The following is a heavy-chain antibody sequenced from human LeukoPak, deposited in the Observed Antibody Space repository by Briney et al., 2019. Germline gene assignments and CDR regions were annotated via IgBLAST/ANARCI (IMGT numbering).Heavy chain of an antibody. Sequence: GGSLRLSCAASGLTVSSNYMSWVRQAPRRGVEWVSVIYSCGSTYYADSGKGRFTISRDNSKNPLYLQMNSLRAEDTAVYYCARGPLSVWFGSYGPGVWPYYYGMDVWGQGTTVTVSS. CDR3: ARGPLSVWFGSYGPGVWPYYYGMDV. V-gene: IGHV3-66*01. D-gene: IGHD3-10*01. CDR1: GLTVSSNY. CDR2: IYSCGST. J-gene: IGHJ6*02.